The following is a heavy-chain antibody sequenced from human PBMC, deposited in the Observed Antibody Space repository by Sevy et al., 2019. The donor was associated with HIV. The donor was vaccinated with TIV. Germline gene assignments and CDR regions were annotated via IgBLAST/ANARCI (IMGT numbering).Heavy chain of an antibody. V-gene: IGHV3-11*01. J-gene: IGHJ6*02. CDR1: GFTFSDYY. Sequence: GGSLRLSCAASGFTFSDYYMSWIRQAPGKGLEWVSYISSSGSTIYYADSVKGRFTISRDNAKNSLYLQMNSLRAEDTAVYYCARAETRYYDILTGYLYGMDVWGQGTTVIVSS. CDR3: ARAETRYYDILTGYLYGMDV. D-gene: IGHD3-9*01. CDR2: ISSSGSTI.